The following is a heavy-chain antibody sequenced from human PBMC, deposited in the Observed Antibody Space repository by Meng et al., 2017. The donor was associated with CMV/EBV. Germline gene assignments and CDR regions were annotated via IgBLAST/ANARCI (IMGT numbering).Heavy chain of an antibody. CDR3: ARSFGGQGRFLEWLGP. CDR1: GYTFTGYY. Sequence: ASVKVSCKASGYTFTGYYMHWVRQAPGQGLEWMGWINPNSGGTNYAQKFQGRVTMTRDTSISTAYMELSRLRSDDTAVYYFARSFGGQGRFLEWLGPWGQGTLVTVSS. J-gene: IGHJ5*02. V-gene: IGHV1-2*02. CDR2: INPNSGGT. D-gene: IGHD3-3*01.